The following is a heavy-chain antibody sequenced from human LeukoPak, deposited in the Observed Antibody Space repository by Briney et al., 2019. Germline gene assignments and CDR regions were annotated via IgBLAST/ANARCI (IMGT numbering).Heavy chain of an antibody. CDR3: ARFVGACSGGSCYSDY. Sequence: GESLKISCKASGYSFTSYWIGWVRQMPGKGLEWMGIIYPGDSDTRYSSPFQGQVTISADKSINTAYLQWNSLKASDTAMYYCARFVGACSGGSCYSDYWGQGTLVTVSS. CDR1: GYSFTSYW. J-gene: IGHJ4*02. CDR2: IYPGDSDT. D-gene: IGHD2-15*01. V-gene: IGHV5-51*01.